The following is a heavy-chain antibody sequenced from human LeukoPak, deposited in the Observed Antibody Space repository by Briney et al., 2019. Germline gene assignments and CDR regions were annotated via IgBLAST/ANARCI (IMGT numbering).Heavy chain of an antibody. D-gene: IGHD2-2*01. Sequence: PGGSLRLSCAASGFTFSSYSMNWARQAPGKGLEWVSYISSSSSTIYYADSVKGRFTISRDNAKNSLYLQMNSLRAEDTAVYYCARADIVVVPAARGGAFDIWGQGTMVTVSS. J-gene: IGHJ3*02. CDR2: ISSSSSTI. V-gene: IGHV3-48*04. CDR1: GFTFSSYS. CDR3: ARADIVVVPAARGGAFDI.